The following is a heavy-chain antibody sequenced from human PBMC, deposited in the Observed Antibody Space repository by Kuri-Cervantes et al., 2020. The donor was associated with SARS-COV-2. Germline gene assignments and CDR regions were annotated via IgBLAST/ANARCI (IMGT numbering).Heavy chain of an antibody. CDR2: IYYSGST. V-gene: IGHV4-59*08. Sequence: SETLSLTCAVYGGSFSGYYWSWIRQPPGKGLEWIGYIYYSGSTNYNPSLKSRVTISVDTSKNQFSLKLSSVAAADTAVYYCARQSGSYDAVYFDYWDQGTLVTVSS. J-gene: IGHJ4*02. CDR1: GGSFSGYY. D-gene: IGHD1-26*01. CDR3: ARQSGSYDAVYFDY.